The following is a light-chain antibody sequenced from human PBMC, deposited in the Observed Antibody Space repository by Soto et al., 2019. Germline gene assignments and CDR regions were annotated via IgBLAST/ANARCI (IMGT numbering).Light chain of an antibody. Sequence: EIVLTQSPGTLSLSPGERATLSCRASQSVSTNYLAWYQQKPGQAPRLLIYGASNRATGIPDRFSGSGSGTDFTLTISRLEPEDFAVYYCQQYGISGTLCQGTKVDI. V-gene: IGKV3-20*01. CDR2: GAS. CDR1: QSVSTNY. J-gene: IGKJ1*01. CDR3: QQYGISGT.